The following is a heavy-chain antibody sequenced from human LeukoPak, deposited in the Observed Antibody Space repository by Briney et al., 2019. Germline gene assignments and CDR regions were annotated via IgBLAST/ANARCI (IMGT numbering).Heavy chain of an antibody. V-gene: IGHV1-18*01. D-gene: IGHD3-9*01. Sequence: ASVKVSCKASGYTFTSYGISWVRQAPGQGLEWMGWISAYNGNTNYAQKLQGRVTMTRDMSTSTVYMELSSLRSEDTAVYYCARVHLTGYIGAFDIWGQGTMVTVSS. CDR3: ARVHLTGYIGAFDI. CDR1: GYTFTSYG. J-gene: IGHJ3*02. CDR2: ISAYNGNT.